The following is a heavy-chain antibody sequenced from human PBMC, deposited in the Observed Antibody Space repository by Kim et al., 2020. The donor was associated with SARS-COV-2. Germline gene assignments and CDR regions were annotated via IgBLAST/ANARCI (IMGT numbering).Heavy chain of an antibody. V-gene: IGHV4-59*11. CDR2: IYDSGGT. CDR3: ASTRGGMQLLVQN. Sequence: SETLSLTCTVSGVSITSHYWSWIRQPPGKGLEWIGYIYDSGGTDYNPSLKSRVTISVDAPKNRFSLKLNSVTAADTAVYFCASTRGGMQLLVQNWGQGTLVTVSS. D-gene: IGHD6-13*01. CDR1: GVSITSHY. J-gene: IGHJ4*02.